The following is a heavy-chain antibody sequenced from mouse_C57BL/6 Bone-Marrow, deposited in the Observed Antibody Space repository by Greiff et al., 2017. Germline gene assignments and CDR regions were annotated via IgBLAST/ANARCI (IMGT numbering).Heavy chain of an antibody. CDR1: GYSITSDY. CDR2: ISYSGST. CDR3: ARASWSNYEFAY. J-gene: IGHJ3*01. V-gene: IGHV3-8*01. Sequence: EVKLQESGPGLAKPSQTLSLTCSVTGYSITSDYWTWIRKFPGNKLEYMGYISYSGSTYYNPSLKSRISITRDTSKNQYYLQLNSGTTEDTATYYCARASWSNYEFAYWGQGTLVTVSA. D-gene: IGHD2-5*01.